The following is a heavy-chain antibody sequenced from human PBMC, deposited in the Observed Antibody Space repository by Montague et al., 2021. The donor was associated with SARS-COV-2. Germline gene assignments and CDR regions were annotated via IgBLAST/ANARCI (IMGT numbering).Heavy chain of an antibody. D-gene: IGHD3-3*01. Sequence: SETLSLTCTVSGGSISSSSYYWGWIRQPPGKGLEWIGSIYYSGSTYYNPSLKSRVTISVDTSKNQFSLKLSSVTAADTAVYYCAKHGLAGITIFGVVTPRGGFDIWGQGTMVTVS. CDR3: AKHGLAGITIFGVVTPRGGFDI. J-gene: IGHJ3*02. V-gene: IGHV4-39*01. CDR1: GGSISSSSYY. CDR2: IYYSGST.